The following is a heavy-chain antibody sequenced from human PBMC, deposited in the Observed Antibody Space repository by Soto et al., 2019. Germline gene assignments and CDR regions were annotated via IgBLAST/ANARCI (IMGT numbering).Heavy chain of an antibody. J-gene: IGHJ6*02. CDR3: TSGGDDYYYGMDV. V-gene: IGHV1-3*01. CDR1: GYTFSTYS. D-gene: IGHD2-21*02. CDR2: INGATGQT. Sequence: ASVKVSCKASGYTFSTYSMHWVRQAPGHSLEWMGWINGATGQTRSSQRFQDRVTITRDTSASTACMELSGLRSGDTAVYYCTSGGDDYYYGMDVWGQGATVTVSS.